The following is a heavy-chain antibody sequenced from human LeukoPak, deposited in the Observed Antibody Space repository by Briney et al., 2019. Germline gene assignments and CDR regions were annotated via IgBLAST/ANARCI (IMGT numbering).Heavy chain of an antibody. CDR2: IKQDGSEK. CDR3: ARDSDSSGWLTWYNWFDP. D-gene: IGHD6-19*01. V-gene: IGHV3-7*03. CDR1: GFTFSSYW. J-gene: IGHJ5*02. Sequence: PGGSLRLSCAASGFTFSSYWMSWVRQAPGKGLEWVANIKQDGSEKYYVDSVKGRFTISRDNAKNSLYPQMNSLRAEDTAVYYCARDSDSSGWLTWYNWFDPWGQGTLVTVSS.